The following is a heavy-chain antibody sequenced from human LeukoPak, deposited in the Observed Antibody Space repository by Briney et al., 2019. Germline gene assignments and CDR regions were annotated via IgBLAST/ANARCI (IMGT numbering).Heavy chain of an antibody. V-gene: IGHV3-64*04. J-gene: IGHJ4*02. CDR1: GFTFSTNS. CDR3: AKPLSSGSYYNFHF. Sequence: GGSLRLSCSASGFTFSTNSMHWVRQAPGKGLEFVSAITSNGGSTYYADSVKGRFTISRDNSKNTLYLQMNSLRAEDTAVYYCAKPLSSGSYYNFHFWGQGTLVTVSS. D-gene: IGHD3-10*01. CDR2: ITSNGGST.